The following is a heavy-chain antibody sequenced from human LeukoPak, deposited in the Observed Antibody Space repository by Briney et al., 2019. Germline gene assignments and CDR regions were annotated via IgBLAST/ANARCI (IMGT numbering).Heavy chain of an antibody. CDR3: AREGGSGSYRGYYYYYGMDV. CDR1: GFTFSSYW. J-gene: IGHJ6*02. Sequence: PGGSLRLSCAASGFTFSSYWMSWVRQAPGKGLEWVANIKQDGSEKYYVDSVKGRFTISRDNAKNSLYLQMNSLRAEDTAVYYCAREGGSGSYRGYYYYYGMDVWGQGTTVTVSS. CDR2: IKQDGSEK. V-gene: IGHV3-7*01. D-gene: IGHD3-10*01.